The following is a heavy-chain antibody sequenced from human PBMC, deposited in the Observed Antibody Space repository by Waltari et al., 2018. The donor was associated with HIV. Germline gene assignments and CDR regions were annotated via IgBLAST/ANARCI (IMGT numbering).Heavy chain of an antibody. CDR3: AREGSIVGQRRWLVRGGIDY. CDR2: INDSGST. Sequence: QVQLQQWGAGLLKPSETLSLTCAVYGGSFSGYYWSWIRQPPGKGLEWIGEINDSGSTNYNPSLKSRVTISVDTSKNQFSLKLSSVTAADTAVYYCAREGSIVGQRRWLVRGGIDYWGQGTLVTVSS. V-gene: IGHV4-34*01. J-gene: IGHJ4*02. D-gene: IGHD6-19*01. CDR1: GGSFSGYY.